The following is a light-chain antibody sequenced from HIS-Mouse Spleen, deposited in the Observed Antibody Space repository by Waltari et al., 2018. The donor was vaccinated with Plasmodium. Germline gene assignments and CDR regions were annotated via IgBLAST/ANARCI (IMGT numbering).Light chain of an antibody. CDR2: KVS. CDR3: MQGTHWPYT. CDR1: HSPVHIDETTY. J-gene: IGKJ2*01. V-gene: IGKV2-30*02. Sequence: DVVMTQSPLSLPVTLGQPASLSCRSSHSPVHIDETTYLNWFQQRPGQSPRRLIYKVSNRDSGVPDRFSGSGSGTDFTLKISRVEAEDVGVYYCMQGTHWPYTFGQGTKLEIK.